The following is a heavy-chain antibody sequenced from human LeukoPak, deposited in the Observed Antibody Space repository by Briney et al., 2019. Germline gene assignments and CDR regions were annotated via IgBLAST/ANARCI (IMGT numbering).Heavy chain of an antibody. CDR2: ITYSGST. CDR3: ARRDGYSSFDY. CDR1: GGSISNYF. J-gene: IGHJ4*02. D-gene: IGHD5-24*01. Sequence: SETLSLTCTVSGGSISNYFWSWIRQPPGKGLEWIGFITYSGSTDHNPSLKSRVTISVDTSKNQFSLKLSSVTAADTAVYYCARRDGYSSFDYWGQGTLVTVSS. V-gene: IGHV4-59*01.